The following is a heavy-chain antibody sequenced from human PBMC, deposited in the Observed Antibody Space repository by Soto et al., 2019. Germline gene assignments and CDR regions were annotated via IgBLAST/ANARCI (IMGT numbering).Heavy chain of an antibody. CDR2: ISYDGSNK. CDR3: ASDIVVVVAARDY. Sequence: PGGSLRLSCAASGFTFSSYGMHWVRQAPGKGLEWVAVISYDGSNKYYADSVKGRFTISRDNSKNTLYLQMNSLRAEDTAVYYCASDIVVVVAARDYWGQGTLVTVS. V-gene: IGHV3-30*03. J-gene: IGHJ4*02. D-gene: IGHD2-15*01. CDR1: GFTFSSYG.